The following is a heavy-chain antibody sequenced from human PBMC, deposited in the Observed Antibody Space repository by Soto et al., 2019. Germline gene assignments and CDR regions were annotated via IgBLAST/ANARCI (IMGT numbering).Heavy chain of an antibody. V-gene: IGHV1-69*04. CDR2: IIPILGIA. J-gene: IGHJ4*02. CDR1: GGTFSSYT. Sequence: SVKVSCKASGGTFSSYTISWVRQAPGQGLEWMGRIIPILGIANYAQKFQGRVTITADKSTSTAYMELSSLRSEDTAVYYCARDQDSSGWPYWGQGTLVTVSS. D-gene: IGHD6-19*01. CDR3: ARDQDSSGWPY.